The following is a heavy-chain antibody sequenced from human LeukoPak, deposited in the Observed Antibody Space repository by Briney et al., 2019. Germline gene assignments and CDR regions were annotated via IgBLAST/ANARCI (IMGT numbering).Heavy chain of an antibody. D-gene: IGHD2-2*02. J-gene: IGHJ6*02. V-gene: IGHV3-9*01. CDR1: GFTFDDYA. CDR3: AKAFYYCSSTSXYRGLIYGMDV. CDR2: ISWNSGSI. Sequence: GRSLRLSCAASGFTFDDYAMHWVRQAPGKGLEWVSGISWNSGSIGYADSVKGRFTISRDNAKNSLYLQMNSLRAEDTALYYCAKAFYYCSSTSXYRGLIYGMDVWGQGTTVTVS.